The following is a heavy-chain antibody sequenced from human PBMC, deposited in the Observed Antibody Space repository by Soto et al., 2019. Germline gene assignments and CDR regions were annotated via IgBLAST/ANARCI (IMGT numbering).Heavy chain of an antibody. J-gene: IGHJ6*03. V-gene: IGHV4-39*01. CDR1: GGSISSSRYY. Sequence: QLQLQESGPGLVKPSETLSLTCTVSGGSISSSRYYWGWIRQPPGKGLEWIGSIYYSGSTYYNPSLKSRVTISVDTSKNQFSLKLSSVTAADTAVYYCARNKRDYYYYMDVWGKGTTVTGSS. CDR2: IYYSGST. CDR3: ARNKRDYYYYMDV.